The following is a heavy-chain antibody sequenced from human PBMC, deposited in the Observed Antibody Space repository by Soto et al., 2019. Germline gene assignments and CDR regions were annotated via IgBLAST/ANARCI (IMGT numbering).Heavy chain of an antibody. CDR3: ARRSILVIVAAEAFDV. J-gene: IGHJ3*01. V-gene: IGHV4-31*03. CDR2: IYDSGST. CDR1: GGSISSGGYY. D-gene: IGHD2-15*01. Sequence: QVQLQESGPGLVKPSQTLSLTCTISGGSISSGGYYWSWIRQHPGKGLEWIGFIYDSGSTYYNPSLRSRVTISVDTSRNQFSLKLSSVTAADTAVYFCARRSILVIVAAEAFDVWGQGTMVTVSS.